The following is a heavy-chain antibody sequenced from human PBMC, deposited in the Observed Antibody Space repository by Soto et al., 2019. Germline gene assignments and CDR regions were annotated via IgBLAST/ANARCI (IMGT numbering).Heavy chain of an antibody. V-gene: IGHV4-39*01. CDR2: IYCSGST. CDR1: GGSISSSSYY. D-gene: IGHD3-22*01. Sequence: PSETLSLTCTVSGGSISSSSYYWGWIRQPPGKGLEWIGSIYCSGSTYYNTSLKSRVTISVDTSKNQFSLKLSSVTAADSAVYYCARRPITMITDFDYWGQGTLVTVSS. J-gene: IGHJ4*02. CDR3: ARRPITMITDFDY.